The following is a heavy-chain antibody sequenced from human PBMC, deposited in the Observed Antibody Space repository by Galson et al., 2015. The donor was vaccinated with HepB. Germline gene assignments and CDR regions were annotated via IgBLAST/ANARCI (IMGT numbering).Heavy chain of an antibody. CDR2: ISAYNGNT. CDR1: GYTFTSYG. V-gene: IGHV1-18*04. D-gene: IGHD6-13*01. Sequence: SVKVSCKASGYTFTSYGISWVRQAPGQGLEWMGWISAYNGNTNYAQKLQGRVTMTTDTSTGTAYMELRSLRSDDTAVYYCARRGSSWYNYYYGMDVWGQGTTVTVSS. CDR3: ARRGSSWYNYYYGMDV. J-gene: IGHJ6*02.